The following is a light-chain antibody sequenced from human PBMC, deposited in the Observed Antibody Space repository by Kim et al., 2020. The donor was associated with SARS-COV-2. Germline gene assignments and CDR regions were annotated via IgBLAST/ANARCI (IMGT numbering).Light chain of an antibody. J-gene: IGLJ1*01. Sequence: GQSVPISCPGTSNDVGGYKYVSWYQQHPGKAPKLVIYEVSKRPSGVPDRFSGSKSGNTASLTVSGLQAEDEADYYCSSYAGNNNYVFGTGTKVTVL. CDR2: EVS. CDR1: SNDVGGYKY. V-gene: IGLV2-8*01. CDR3: SSYAGNNNYV.